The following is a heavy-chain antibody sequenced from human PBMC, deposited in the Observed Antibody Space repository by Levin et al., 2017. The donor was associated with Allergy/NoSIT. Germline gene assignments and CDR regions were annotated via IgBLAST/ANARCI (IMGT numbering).Heavy chain of an antibody. CDR1: GYTFVNYN. J-gene: IGHJ4*02. Sequence: ASVKVSCKASGYTFVNYNIDWVRQAPGQGLEWMGRISAYNGHTDYAPKLQGRVTMTTDTSTGTAYMELRSLRSDDTAVYYCARGGLGYEDLSCLTYWGQGALVTVSS. D-gene: IGHD2/OR15-2a*01. V-gene: IGHV1-18*01. CDR2: ISAYNGHT. CDR3: ARGGLGYEDLSCLTY.